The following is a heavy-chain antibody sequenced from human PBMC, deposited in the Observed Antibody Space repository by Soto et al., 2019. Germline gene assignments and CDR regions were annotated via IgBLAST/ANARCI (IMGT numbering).Heavy chain of an antibody. CDR3: VRDSSPITYYKSSGYYRRTSKSYGMDV. CDR2: IHRSGIA. Sequence: SESLSPTGPVSYGSISNYYWSWIRQPAGKGLEWIGRIHRSGIANYNPCLNSRVTMSVDTSKNRFSLKISSVTAADTAVYYCVRDSSPITYYKSSGYYRRTSKSYGMDVWGQGTTVTVSS. D-gene: IGHD3-22*01. J-gene: IGHJ6*02. CDR1: YGSISNYY. V-gene: IGHV4-4*07.